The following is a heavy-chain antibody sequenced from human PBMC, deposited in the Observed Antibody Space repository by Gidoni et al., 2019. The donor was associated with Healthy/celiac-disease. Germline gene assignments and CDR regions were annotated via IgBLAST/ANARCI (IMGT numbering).Heavy chain of an antibody. Sequence: QVQLVQSGAEVKKPGASVQVSCKASGYTFTSYYMPWVRQAPGQGLEWMGIINPSGGRTSYAQKFQGRVTMTRDTSTSTVYMELSSLRSEDTAVYYCAREGQYSSSWYVPNDYWGQGTLVTVSS. J-gene: IGHJ4*02. D-gene: IGHD6-13*01. CDR2: INPSGGRT. V-gene: IGHV1-46*03. CDR1: GYTFTSYY. CDR3: AREGQYSSSWYVPNDY.